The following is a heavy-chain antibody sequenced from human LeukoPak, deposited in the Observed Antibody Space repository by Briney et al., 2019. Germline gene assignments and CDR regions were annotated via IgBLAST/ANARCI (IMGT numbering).Heavy chain of an antibody. CDR1: GASISIGFYY. J-gene: IGHJ4*02. Sequence: SETLSLTCTVSGASISIGFYYWSWIRQHPGKGLEWIGYIYYSGSTYYNPSLKSRVTMSVDTSKNQFSLKLSSVTAADTAVYYCARGLYRNSFDYSRQATQVTVSS. CDR3: ARGLYRNSFDY. CDR2: IYYSGST. D-gene: IGHD4-11*01. V-gene: IGHV4-31*03.